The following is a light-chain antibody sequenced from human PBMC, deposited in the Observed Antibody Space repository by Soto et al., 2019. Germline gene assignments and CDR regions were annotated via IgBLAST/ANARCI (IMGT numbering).Light chain of an antibody. V-gene: IGLV2-23*02. CDR3: CSYAGSSTYV. CDR2: EVS. J-gene: IGLJ1*01. Sequence: QSALTQPASVSGSPGQSITISCTGTSSDVGSYNLVSWYQQHPGKAPKLMIYEVSKRPSGVSNRFSGSKSGNTASLTISGXXXXXEADYYCCSYAGSSTYVFGTGTKLTVL. CDR1: SSDVGSYNL.